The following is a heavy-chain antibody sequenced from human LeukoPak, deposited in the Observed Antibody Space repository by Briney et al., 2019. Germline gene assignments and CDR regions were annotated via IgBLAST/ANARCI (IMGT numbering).Heavy chain of an antibody. J-gene: IGHJ4*02. CDR3: ARGQSLLEPSPFDY. CDR2: IYHRGNT. Sequence: KSSETLSLTCAVSGGSISSSNWWNWVRQTPGKGLEWIGEIYHRGNTHYNPSLKSRVTISVDTSNNQFSLKLSSVTAADTAVYYCARGQSLLEPSPFDYWGQGTLVTVSS. V-gene: IGHV4-4*02. CDR1: GGSISSSNW. D-gene: IGHD1-14*01.